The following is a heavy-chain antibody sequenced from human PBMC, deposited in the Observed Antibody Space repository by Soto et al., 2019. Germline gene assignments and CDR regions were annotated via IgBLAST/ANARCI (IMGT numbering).Heavy chain of an antibody. J-gene: IGHJ6*02. Sequence: GGSLRLSCTASGFTFGDYAMNWVRQAPGKGLEWVGFIRGKPNGGATDYAASLKGRFTISRDDSRSVAYLQMNSLKTEDTAVYYCTRDYQGQYYYGMDVWGQGTTVTVSS. CDR2: IRGKPNGGAT. D-gene: IGHD3-16*02. V-gene: IGHV3-49*04. CDR1: GFTFGDYA. CDR3: TRDYQGQYYYGMDV.